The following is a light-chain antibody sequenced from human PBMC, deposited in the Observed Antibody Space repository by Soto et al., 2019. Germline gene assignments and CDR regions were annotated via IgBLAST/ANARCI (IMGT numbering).Light chain of an antibody. J-gene: IGKJ1*01. V-gene: IGKV3-20*01. CDR2: GIS. Sequence: IVLTQYPGTLSLSPGERATLSCRASQSVDRRSLAWYQQKPGQAPRLLISGISNRATGIPDRFSGSGSGTDFSLTISRLEPEDFAVYYCQQYHNSRTFGQGTKVDIK. CDR3: QQYHNSRT. CDR1: QSVDRRS.